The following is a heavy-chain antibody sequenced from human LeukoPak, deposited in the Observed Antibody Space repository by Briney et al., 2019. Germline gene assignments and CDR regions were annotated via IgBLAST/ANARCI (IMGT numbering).Heavy chain of an antibody. CDR3: VKDGGNMERPFDH. Sequence: PGRSLRLSCAASGSGFTFSSYGMHWVRQAPGKGLEWVAVSSHDGRSNYYTDSLKGRFAISRDNSKNTVSLQISSPKTEDTAVYFCVKDGGNMERPFDHWGQGTLVTVSS. D-gene: IGHD3-16*01. CDR1: GSGFTFSSYG. J-gene: IGHJ4*02. V-gene: IGHV3-30*18. CDR2: SSHDGRSN.